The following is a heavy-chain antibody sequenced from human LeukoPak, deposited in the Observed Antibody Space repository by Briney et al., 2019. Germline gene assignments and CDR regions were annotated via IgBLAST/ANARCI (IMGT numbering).Heavy chain of an antibody. D-gene: IGHD5-12*01. Sequence: SETLSLTCAVYGGSFSGYYWSWIRQPPGKGLEWIGEINHSGSTNYNPSLKSRVTISVDTSKNQFSLKLSSVTAADTAVYYCARVPVGTTGYPEGSFDPWGQETLVTVSS. CDR1: GGSFSGYY. CDR3: ARVPVGTTGYPEGSFDP. V-gene: IGHV4-34*01. J-gene: IGHJ5*02. CDR2: INHSGST.